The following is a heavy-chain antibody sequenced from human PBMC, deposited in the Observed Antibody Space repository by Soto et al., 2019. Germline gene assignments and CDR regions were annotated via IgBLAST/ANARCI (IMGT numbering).Heavy chain of an antibody. J-gene: IGHJ4*02. CDR1: GFTFSSYA. D-gene: IGHD6-19*01. CDR2: ISGSGGST. CDR3: AKCSPRYSSGLKAYYFDY. V-gene: IGHV3-23*01. Sequence: GALRLSCAASGFTFSSYAMSWVRQGPGKGLEWVSVISGSGGSTYYADSVKGRFTISRDNSKNTLYLQMNSLRAEGTAVYYCAKCSPRYSSGLKAYYFDYWGQGTLVTVSS.